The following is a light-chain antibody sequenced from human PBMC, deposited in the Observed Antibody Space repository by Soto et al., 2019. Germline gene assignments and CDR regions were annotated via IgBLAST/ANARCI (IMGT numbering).Light chain of an antibody. CDR3: SSYAGSSNYV. V-gene: IGLV2-8*01. J-gene: IGLJ1*01. Sequence: QSVLTQPPSASGAPGQSVTISCTGASSDVAAYNYVSWYQQHPGKAPKLMIYDVSKRPSGVPDRFSGSKSGNTASLTVSGLQAEDEADYYCSSYAGSSNYVFGTGTKVTVL. CDR1: SSDVAAYNY. CDR2: DVS.